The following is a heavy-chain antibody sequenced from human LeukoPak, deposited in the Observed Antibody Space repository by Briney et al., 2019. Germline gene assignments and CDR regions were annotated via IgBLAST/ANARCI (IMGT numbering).Heavy chain of an antibody. CDR3: ARDFEYSSSSHYYYYGMDV. J-gene: IGHJ6*02. Sequence: GGSLRLSCAASGFTFSSYWMHWVRQAPGKGLVWVSRINRDGSSTSYADSVKGRFTISRDNAKNTLYLQMNSLRAEDTAVYYCARDFEYSSSSHYYYYGMDVWGQGTTVTVSS. V-gene: IGHV3-74*01. D-gene: IGHD6-6*01. CDR2: INRDGSST. CDR1: GFTFSSYW.